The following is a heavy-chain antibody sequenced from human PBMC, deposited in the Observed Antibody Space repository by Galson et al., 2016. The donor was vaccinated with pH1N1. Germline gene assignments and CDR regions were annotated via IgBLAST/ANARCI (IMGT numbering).Heavy chain of an antibody. J-gene: IGHJ4*02. Sequence: SVKVSCKASGYTFTGYYMHWVRQAPGQGLEWMGWINPNSGGRNYAQKFQGRVTMTRDTSISPAYMELSRLRSDDTAVYSCARGSGYSGYDPEYYFDYWGQGTLVTVSS. CDR2: INPNSGGR. V-gene: IGHV1-2*02. CDR3: ARGSGYSGYDPEYYFDY. D-gene: IGHD5-12*01. CDR1: GYTFTGYY.